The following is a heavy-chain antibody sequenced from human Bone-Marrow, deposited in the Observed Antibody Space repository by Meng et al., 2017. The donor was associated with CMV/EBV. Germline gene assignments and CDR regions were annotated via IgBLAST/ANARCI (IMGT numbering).Heavy chain of an antibody. CDR2: ISYDGSNK. CDR3: AKDIWRHYYYYGMDV. V-gene: IGHV3-30-3*01. D-gene: IGHD2-21*01. CDR1: GFTFSSYA. J-gene: IGHJ6*02. Sequence: GESLKISCAASGFTFSSYAMHWVRQAPGKGLEWVAVISYDGSNKYYADSVKGRFTISRDNSKNSLYLQMNSLRAEDMALYYCAKDIWRHYYYYGMDVWGQGTTVTVSS.